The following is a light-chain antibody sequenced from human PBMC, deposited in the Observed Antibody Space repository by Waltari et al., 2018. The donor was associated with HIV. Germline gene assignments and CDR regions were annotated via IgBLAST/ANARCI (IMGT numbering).Light chain of an antibody. CDR1: RSNVGAAFA. Sequence: QAVFTQPPSVSGAPGQRVTISCTGSRSNVGAAFAVPSSQQLPGTAPKLPIYGNINRPSGVPDRVSGSRSGTSASLVITGLQPEDEADYYCQSHDTSLSGSWVFGGGTKLTVL. CDR3: QSHDTSLSGSWV. CDR2: GNI. V-gene: IGLV1-40*01. J-gene: IGLJ3*02.